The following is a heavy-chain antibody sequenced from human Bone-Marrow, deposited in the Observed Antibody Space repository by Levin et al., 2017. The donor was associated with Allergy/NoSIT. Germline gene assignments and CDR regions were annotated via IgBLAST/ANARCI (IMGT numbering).Heavy chain of an antibody. D-gene: IGHD2-8*02. CDR2: SYYSGTA. Sequence: SHTLSLTCTVSGDSISSGHYYWSWIRQPPGKGLEWIGHSYYSGTAYYNPSLKSRLTISVDTSQNQFSLNLSSVTAADTAVYYCARVRNAGGRGWFDSWGQGTLVTVSS. V-gene: IGHV4-31*03. CDR3: ARVRNAGGRGWFDS. J-gene: IGHJ5*01. CDR1: GDSISSGHYY.